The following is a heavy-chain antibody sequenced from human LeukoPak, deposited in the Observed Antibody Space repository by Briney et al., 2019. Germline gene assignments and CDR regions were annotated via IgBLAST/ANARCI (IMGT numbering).Heavy chain of an antibody. CDR1: GYTFTSYD. CDR2: MNPNSGNT. J-gene: IGHJ5*02. CDR3: ARDQGPGGYDGNWFDP. D-gene: IGHD5-12*01. V-gene: IGHV1-8*02. Sequence: ASVKVSCKASGYTFTSYDINWVRQATGQGLEWMGWMNPNSGNTGYAQKLQGRVTMTTDTSTSTAYMELRSLRSDDTAVYYCARDQGPGGYDGNWFDPWGQGTLVTVSS.